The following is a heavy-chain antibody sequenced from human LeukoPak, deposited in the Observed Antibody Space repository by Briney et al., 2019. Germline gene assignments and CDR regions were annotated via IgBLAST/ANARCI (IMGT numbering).Heavy chain of an antibody. D-gene: IGHD6-13*01. CDR3: ARTIAAVEYYFDY. V-gene: IGHV3-11*03. CDR1: GFTFSDHH. J-gene: IGHJ4*02. CDR2: ISGGSRYT. Sequence: GGSLRLSCAASGFTFSDHHMSWIRQAPGKGLEWISYISGGSRYTNYADSVKGRFTISRDNAKNSLYLHMNSLRADDTAVYYCARTIAAVEYYFDYWGQGTLVTVSS.